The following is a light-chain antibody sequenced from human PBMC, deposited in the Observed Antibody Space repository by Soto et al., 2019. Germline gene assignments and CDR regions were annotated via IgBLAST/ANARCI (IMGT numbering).Light chain of an antibody. CDR1: QSITTSQ. V-gene: IGKV3-20*01. CDR2: GAS. Sequence: IVLTQSPGTLSLSPGERATLFCRASQSITTSQLAWYQQKPGQAPRVLIFGASNRATGIPDRFSGSGSGTDFTLTISRLVSEDFAIYYCQQYASSPRTCGRGTTVEIK. J-gene: IGKJ1*01. CDR3: QQYASSPRT.